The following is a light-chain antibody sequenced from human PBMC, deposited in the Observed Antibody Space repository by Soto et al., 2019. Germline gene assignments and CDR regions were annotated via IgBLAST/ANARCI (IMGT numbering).Light chain of an antibody. CDR3: QQYSNWHPT. Sequence: EIVMTQSPATLSVSPLERDPVXGRASQSVSSHLAWYQHKPGQAPRLLFYDASTRATGIPARFSGSGSGTEFTLTIGSLQSEDFVVYYCQQYSNWHPTFGQGTKVDIK. CDR1: QSVSSH. V-gene: IGKV3-15*01. J-gene: IGKJ1*01. CDR2: DAS.